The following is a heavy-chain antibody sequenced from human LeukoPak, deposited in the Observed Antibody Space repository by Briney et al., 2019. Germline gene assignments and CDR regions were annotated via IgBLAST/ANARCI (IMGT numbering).Heavy chain of an antibody. Sequence: SETLSLTCTVTGGSISSYYWSWIRQPPGKGLEWIGYIYYSGSTNYNPSLKSRVAISVDTSKNQFSLKVRSVTAADTAVFYCVRGSTVTSLTSWGQGTLVTVSP. J-gene: IGHJ5*02. CDR3: VRGSTVTSLTS. D-gene: IGHD4-17*01. CDR1: GGSISSYY. CDR2: IYYSGST. V-gene: IGHV4-59*01.